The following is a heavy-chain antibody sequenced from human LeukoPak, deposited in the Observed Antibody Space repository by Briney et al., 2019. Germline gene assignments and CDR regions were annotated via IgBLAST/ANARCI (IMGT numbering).Heavy chain of an antibody. J-gene: IGHJ4*03. CDR1: GGSFSAYY. Sequence: PSETLSLTSAVSGGSFSAYYWSWIRQSPRKGLQCIAEVNHRGDTNYNPSVQGRVTTSVDKSKHRLSLKFTSLTAAHTARHYFTSGPTTSENGYLDYWGQGTLVTVSS. V-gene: IGHV4-34*01. CDR2: VNHRGDT. CDR3: TSGPTTSENGYLDY. D-gene: IGHD1-1*01.